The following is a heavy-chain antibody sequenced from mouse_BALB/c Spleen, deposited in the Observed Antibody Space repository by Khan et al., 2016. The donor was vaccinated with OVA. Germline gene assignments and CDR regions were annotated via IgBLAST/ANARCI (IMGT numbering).Heavy chain of an antibody. CDR1: GFSLTSYG. J-gene: IGHJ3*01. CDR2: IWSGGST. Sequence: QVQLKQSGPGLVQPPQSLSITCTVSGFSLTSYGVHWVRQSPGKGLEWLGVIWSGGSTDYNAAFISRLSISKDNSKSQVFFKLNNLQANDTAIYYCARNYDYDEGLSYWGQGTLVTVSA. V-gene: IGHV2-2*02. CDR3: ARNYDYDEGLSY. D-gene: IGHD2-4*01.